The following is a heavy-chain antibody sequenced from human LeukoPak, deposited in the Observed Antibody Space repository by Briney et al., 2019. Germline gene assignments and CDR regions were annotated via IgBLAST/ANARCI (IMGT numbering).Heavy chain of an antibody. J-gene: IGHJ4*02. CDR3: ASVSVWELATHTGGSFDY. CDR1: GGLISRIEYY. D-gene: IGHD1-26*01. CDR2: IYHTGTT. V-gene: IGHV4-30-4*01. Sequence: PSETLSLTCTVSGGLISRIEYYWGWVRQSPVKGLEWLGHIYHTGTTLYSPHLNNRLTVSVDSSKNQFSLTLNSVTAADTAVYYCASVSVWELATHTGGSFDYWGRGILVTVSS.